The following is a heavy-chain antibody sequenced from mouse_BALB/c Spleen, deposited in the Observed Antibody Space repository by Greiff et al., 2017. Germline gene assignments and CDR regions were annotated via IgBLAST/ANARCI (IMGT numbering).Heavy chain of an antibody. CDR3: ARGGLYYDYDY. D-gene: IGHD2-4*01. Sequence: DVMLVESGGGLVQPGGSRKLSCAASGFTFSSFGMHWVRQAPEKGLEWVAYISSGSSTIYYADTVKGRFTISRDNPKNTLFLQMTSLRSEDTAMYYCARGGLYYDYDYWGQGTTLTVSS. CDR2: ISSGSSTI. J-gene: IGHJ2*01. V-gene: IGHV5-17*02. CDR1: GFTFSSFG.